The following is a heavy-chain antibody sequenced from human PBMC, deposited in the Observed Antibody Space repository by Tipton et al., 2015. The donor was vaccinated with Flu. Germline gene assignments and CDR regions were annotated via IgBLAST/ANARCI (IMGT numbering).Heavy chain of an antibody. V-gene: IGHV3-23*01. Sequence: SLRLSCAASGFTFTSYAMSWVRQAPVKGLEWVSAISGSGGSTYYADSVKGRFTISRDNSKNTLYLQMNSLRAEDTAVYYCAKQFSYSGTYYVDYWGQGTLVTVSS. CDR2: ISGSGGST. CDR1: GFTFTSYA. J-gene: IGHJ4*02. CDR3: AKQFSYSGTYYVDY. D-gene: IGHD1-26*01.